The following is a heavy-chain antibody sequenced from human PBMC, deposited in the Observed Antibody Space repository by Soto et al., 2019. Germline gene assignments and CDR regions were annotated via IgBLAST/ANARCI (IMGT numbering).Heavy chain of an antibody. CDR2: IFSNDEK. CDR1: GFSLSNARMG. J-gene: IGHJ6*02. CDR3: ARIPRYSSSWYGMDV. Sequence: QVTLKESGPVLVKPTETLTLTCTVSGFSLSNARMGVGWIRQPPGKALEWLAHIFSNDEKSYSTSLKSRLTISKDTSKSQVVLTMTNMDPVDTATYYCARIPRYSSSWYGMDVWGQGTTVTVSS. V-gene: IGHV2-26*01. D-gene: IGHD6-13*01.